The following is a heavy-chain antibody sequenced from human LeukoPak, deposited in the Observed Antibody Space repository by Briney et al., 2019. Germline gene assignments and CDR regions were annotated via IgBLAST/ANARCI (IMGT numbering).Heavy chain of an antibody. CDR1: GYTFTGYY. V-gene: IGHV1-2*02. CDR2: INPNSGGT. CDR3: ARGDAAAAGIFDY. D-gene: IGHD6-13*01. Sequence: ASVKVSCKASGYTFTGYYMHWVRQAPGQGLEWMGWINPNSGGTNYAQKFQGRVTMTRDTSISTAYMELSRLRSDDTAVYYCARGDAAAAGIFDYWGQGTLVTVSS. J-gene: IGHJ4*02.